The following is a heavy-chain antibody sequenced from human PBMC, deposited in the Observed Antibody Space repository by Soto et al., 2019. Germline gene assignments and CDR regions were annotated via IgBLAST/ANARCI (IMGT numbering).Heavy chain of an antibody. V-gene: IGHV3-7*03. CDR3: ARDIFYGGDSDY. J-gene: IGHJ4*02. D-gene: IGHD2-21*02. CDR2: IKQDGSEI. Sequence: GSLRLSCSASGFTFNSYWMSWVRQAPGKGLEWVANIKQDGSEIYYGGSVKGRFTISRDNTINSVYLHMNTLRADDTAVYYCARDIFYGGDSDYWGQGTLVTVSS. CDR1: GFTFNSYW.